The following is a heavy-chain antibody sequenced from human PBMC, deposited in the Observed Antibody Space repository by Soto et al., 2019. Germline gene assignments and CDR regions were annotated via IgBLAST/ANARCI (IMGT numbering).Heavy chain of an antibody. CDR3: ARSVHDSSGYYYVDY. CDR1: GYTFTSYD. Sequence: ASVKVSCKASGYTFTSYDINWVRQATGQGLEWMGWMNPNSGNTGYAQKFRGRVTMTRNTSISTAYMELSSLRSEDTAVYYCARSVHDSSGYYYVDYWGQGTLVTVYS. V-gene: IGHV1-8*01. CDR2: MNPNSGNT. D-gene: IGHD3-22*01. J-gene: IGHJ4*02.